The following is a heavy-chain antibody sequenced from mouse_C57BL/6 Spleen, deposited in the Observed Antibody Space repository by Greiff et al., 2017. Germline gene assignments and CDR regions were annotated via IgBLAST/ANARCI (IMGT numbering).Heavy chain of an antibody. CDR2: ISSGGSYT. J-gene: IGHJ2*01. V-gene: IGHV5-6*01. CDR1: GFTFSSYG. D-gene: IGHD2-5*01. CDR3: ASYYSNNYFDY. Sequence: EVQRVESGGDLVKPGGSLKLSCAASGFTFSSYGMSWVRQTPDKRLEWVATISSGGSYTYYPDSVKGRFTISRDNAKTNLYLQMSSLMSEDTAMYYCASYYSNNYFDYWGKGTTLTVSS.